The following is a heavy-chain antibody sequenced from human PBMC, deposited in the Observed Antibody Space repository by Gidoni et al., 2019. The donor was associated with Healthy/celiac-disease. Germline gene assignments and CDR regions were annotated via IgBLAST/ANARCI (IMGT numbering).Heavy chain of an antibody. J-gene: IGHJ4*02. V-gene: IGHV3-21*01. D-gene: IGHD5-12*01. CDR2: ISSSSSYI. CDR3: ASNWWLRDY. Sequence: EVQLVESGGGLVKPWGSLRLSCAASRFTFSSYSMNWIRQAPGKGLEWVSSISSSSSYIYYADSVKGRFTISRDNAKNSLYLQMNSLRAEDTAVYYCASNWWLRDYWGQGTLVTVSS. CDR1: RFTFSSYS.